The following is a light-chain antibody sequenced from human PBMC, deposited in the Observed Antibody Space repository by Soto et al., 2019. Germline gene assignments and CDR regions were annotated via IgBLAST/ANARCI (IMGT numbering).Light chain of an antibody. Sequence: QSVLTQPPSASGTPGQRVTISCSGSNSNIGSNYVFWYQQLPGTAPKFFIYADDQRASGVPDRFSGSKSGTSASLAISGLRSEDEADYHCAAWDDSLRAVVFGGGTKLTVL. J-gene: IGLJ2*01. V-gene: IGLV1-47*02. CDR2: ADD. CDR1: NSNIGSNY. CDR3: AAWDDSLRAVV.